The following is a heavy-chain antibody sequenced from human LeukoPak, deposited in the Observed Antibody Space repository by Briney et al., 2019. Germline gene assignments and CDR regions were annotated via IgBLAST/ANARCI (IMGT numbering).Heavy chain of an antibody. V-gene: IGHV3-48*04. CDR3: ARDKIEWLRESYFDY. Sequence: GGSLRLSCEGSGFTFSSYGMNWFRQAPGKGLEWISYISRTTSTIYYADSVRGRLTVSRDNAKNSLFLQMHSLRAGDTAVYYCARDKIEWLRESYFDYWGQGVLVTVAS. J-gene: IGHJ4*02. CDR1: GFTFSSYG. CDR2: ISRTTSTI. D-gene: IGHD5-12*01.